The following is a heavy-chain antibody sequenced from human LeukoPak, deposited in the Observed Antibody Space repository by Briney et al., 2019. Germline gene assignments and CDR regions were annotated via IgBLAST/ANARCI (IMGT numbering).Heavy chain of an antibody. CDR1: GFTFNNYG. J-gene: IGHJ4*02. D-gene: IGHD2-2*01. CDR2: ISYDGRNI. V-gene: IGHV3-30*18. Sequence: GKSLRLSCAASGFTFNNYGMHWVRQAPGKGLEGVAVISYDGRNIHYPDSVKGPFTISRDISTDTLWLQMDSLRTEDTAVYYCAKGPLRGTAAAIDSWGQGTLVTVSS. CDR3: AKGPLRGTAAAIDS.